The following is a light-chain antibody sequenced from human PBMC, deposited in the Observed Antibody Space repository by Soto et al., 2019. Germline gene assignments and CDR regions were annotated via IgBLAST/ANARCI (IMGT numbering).Light chain of an antibody. V-gene: IGLV6-57*02. CDR1: SGNIASSY. J-gene: IGLJ3*02. Sequence: NFMLTQPHSVSESPGKTITISCTGSSGNIASSYVRWCLRRPGSDPTNEGSEDYQRPSGVPARFSGSIDRSSNSASLTISGLKTEDEADYYCQSFDTNNQVFGGGTKLTVL. CDR2: EDY. CDR3: QSFDTNNQV.